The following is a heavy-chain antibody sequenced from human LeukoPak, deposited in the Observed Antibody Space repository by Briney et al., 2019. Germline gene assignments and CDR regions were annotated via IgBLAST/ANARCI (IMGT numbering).Heavy chain of an antibody. CDR1: GGSISSSNW. J-gene: IGHJ4*02. Sequence: SETLSHTCAVSGGSISSSNWWSWVRQPPGKGLEWIGEIYHSGSTNYNSSLKSRVTISVDKSKSQFSMKLSSMAAADTAVYYCARVSFDSSGYVFDYWGQGTLVTVSS. CDR3: ARVSFDSSGYVFDY. CDR2: IYHSGST. V-gene: IGHV4-4*02. D-gene: IGHD3-22*01.